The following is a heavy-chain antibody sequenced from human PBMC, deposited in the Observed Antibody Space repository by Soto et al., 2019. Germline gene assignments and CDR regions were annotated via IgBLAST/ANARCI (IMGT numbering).Heavy chain of an antibody. J-gene: IGHJ6*02. CDR1: GFTFSSYA. Sequence: PGGSLRLSCAASGFTFSSYAMHWVRQAPGKGLEWVAVISYDGSNKYYADSVKGRFTISRDNSKNTLYLQMNSLRAEDTAVYYCASDIAAFYYYYGMDVWGQGTTVTVSS. D-gene: IGHD6-6*01. CDR3: ASDIAAFYYYYGMDV. V-gene: IGHV3-30-3*01. CDR2: ISYDGSNK.